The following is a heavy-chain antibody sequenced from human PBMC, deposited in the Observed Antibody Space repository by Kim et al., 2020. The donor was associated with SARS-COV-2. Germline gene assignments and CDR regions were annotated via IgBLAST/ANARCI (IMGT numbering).Heavy chain of an antibody. CDR2: ISYDGSNK. CDR1: GFTFSSYA. J-gene: IGHJ4*02. V-gene: IGHV3-30*04. CDR3: ARVYDSSGYYYSWGDFFFDY. D-gene: IGHD3-22*01. Sequence: GGSLRLSCAASGFTFSSYAMHWVRQAPGKGLEWVAVISYDGSNKYYADSVKGRFTISRDNSKNTLYLQMNSLRAEDTAVYYCARVYDSSGYYYSWGDFFFDYWGQGTLVTVSS.